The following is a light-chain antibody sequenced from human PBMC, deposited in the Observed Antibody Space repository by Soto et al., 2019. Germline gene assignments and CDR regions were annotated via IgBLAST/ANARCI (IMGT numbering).Light chain of an antibody. CDR2: DAS. CDR1: ESVTSSH. V-gene: IGKV3D-20*01. J-gene: IGKJ1*01. Sequence: PGERATLSCGASESVTSSHLAWYQQKPGLAPKLLIYDASIRATGITDRFSGSGSETDFTLTISRLEPEDCAVYYCQQYSTYPPTVGRGTKVEIK. CDR3: QQYSTYPPT.